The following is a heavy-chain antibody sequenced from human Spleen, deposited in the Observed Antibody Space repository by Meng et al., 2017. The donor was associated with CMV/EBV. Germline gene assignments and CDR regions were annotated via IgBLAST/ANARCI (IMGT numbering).Heavy chain of an antibody. CDR3: AREHYDSSLKDFDY. CDR2: ISGGGGKT. Sequence: GESLKISCAASGFTFSSYAMNWVRQAPGKGLEWVSAISGGGGKTYYADAVKGRFTISRDNSKNTLYLQMNSLGAEDTAGYYRAREHYDSSLKDFDYWGQGTLVTVSS. D-gene: IGHD3-22*01. CDR1: GFTFSSYA. V-gene: IGHV3-23*01. J-gene: IGHJ4*02.